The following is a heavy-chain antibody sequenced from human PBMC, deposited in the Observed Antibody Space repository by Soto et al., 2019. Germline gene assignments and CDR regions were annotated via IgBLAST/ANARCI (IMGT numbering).Heavy chain of an antibody. D-gene: IGHD4-17*01. CDR2: IYWDDDK. V-gene: IGHV2-5*02. Sequence: SGPTLVNPTQTLTLTCTFSGFSLSTSGVGVGWIRQPPGKALEWLALIYWDDDKRYSPSLKSRLTITKDTSKNQVVLTMTNMDPVDTATYYCAHSPPGWGDYVGFFDYWGQGTLVTVSS. CDR3: AHSPPGWGDYVGFFDY. J-gene: IGHJ4*02. CDR1: GFSLSTSGVG.